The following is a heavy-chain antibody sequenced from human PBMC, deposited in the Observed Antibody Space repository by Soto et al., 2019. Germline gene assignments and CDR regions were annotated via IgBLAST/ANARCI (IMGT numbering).Heavy chain of an antibody. CDR1: GFTFSSYW. V-gene: IGHV3-7*01. CDR3: ARDLASYTVSTMVVGY. CDR2: IKQDGSEK. Sequence: EVQLVESGGGLVQPGGSLRLSCAASGFTFSSYWMSWVRQAPGKGLEWVANIKQDGSEKYYVDSVKGRFTISRDNAKKSLYLQMNSLRAEDAAVYYCARDLASYTVSTMVVGYWGQGTLVTVSS. J-gene: IGHJ4*02. D-gene: IGHD4-17*01.